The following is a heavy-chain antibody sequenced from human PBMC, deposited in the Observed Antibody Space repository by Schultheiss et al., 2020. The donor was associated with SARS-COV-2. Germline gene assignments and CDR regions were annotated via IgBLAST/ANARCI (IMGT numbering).Heavy chain of an antibody. V-gene: IGHV3-48*03. D-gene: IGHD2-8*02. J-gene: IGHJ6*02. Sequence: GGSLRLSCAASGFTFSSYEMNWVRQAPGKGLEWVSYISSSGSTIYYADSVKGRFTISRDNSKNTLYLQMNSLRSEDTAVYYCAKGWGPGGHYCMDVWGQGTTVTVSS. CDR2: ISSSGSTI. CDR3: AKGWGPGGHYCMDV. CDR1: GFTFSSYE.